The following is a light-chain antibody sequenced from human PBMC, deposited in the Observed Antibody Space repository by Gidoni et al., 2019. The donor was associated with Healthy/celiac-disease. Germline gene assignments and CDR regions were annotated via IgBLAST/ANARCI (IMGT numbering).Light chain of an antibody. Sequence: NFMLTQPHSVSESPGRTVTISCTGSSVSIASNYVQWYQQRPGSAPATVIYEDNQRPSGVPGRFAGSIDSSSNSASLTISGLKTEDEADYYYQSYDSSNHWVFGGGTKLTVL. J-gene: IGLJ3*02. CDR1: SVSIASNY. CDR2: EDN. CDR3: QSYDSSNHWV. V-gene: IGLV6-57*02.